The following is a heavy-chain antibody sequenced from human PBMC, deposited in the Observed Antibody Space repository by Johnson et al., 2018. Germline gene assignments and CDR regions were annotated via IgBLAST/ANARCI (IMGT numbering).Heavy chain of an antibody. J-gene: IGHJ6*02. CDR2: ISYDGSNK. CDR1: GFRFSSYG. Sequence: VQLVESGGGVVQPGRSLRLSCAASGFRFSSYGMHWVRQAPGKGLEWVAVISYDGSNKYYADSVKGRFTISRDNSKNTLYLQMNSLRAEDTAGYYCAKDWGNYYYGMDVWGQGTTVTVSS. CDR3: AKDWGNYYYGMDV. V-gene: IGHV3-30*18. D-gene: IGHD3-16*01.